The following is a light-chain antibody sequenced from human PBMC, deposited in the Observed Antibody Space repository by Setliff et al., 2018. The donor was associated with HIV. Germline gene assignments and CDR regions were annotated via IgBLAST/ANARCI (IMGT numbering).Light chain of an antibody. V-gene: IGLV2-14*01. CDR1: SSDVGGYSY. J-gene: IGLJ1*01. CDR3: SSYASSNTLP. CDR2: EVR. Sequence: QSVLTQPVSVSGSPGQSITISCTGTSSDVGGYSYVSWYQQHPGKAPKLIIYEVRNRPSGVSNRFSGSKSGNTASLTISGLQAEDEADYYCSSYASSNTLPFGTGTKVTVL.